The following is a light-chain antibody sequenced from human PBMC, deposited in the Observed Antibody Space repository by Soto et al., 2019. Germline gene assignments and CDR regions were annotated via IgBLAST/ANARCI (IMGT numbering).Light chain of an antibody. J-gene: IGKJ2*01. Sequence: EIVLTQSPGTLSLSPGERATLSCRASQSVNNRYLAWYQQRSGQAPRLLIYGASSRATGIPDRFSGSGSGTDFTLIIIRLEPEDSAVYYCQQYSSSRVYTFGQGTKLEIK. CDR3: QQYSSSRVYT. CDR2: GAS. CDR1: QSVNNRY. V-gene: IGKV3-20*01.